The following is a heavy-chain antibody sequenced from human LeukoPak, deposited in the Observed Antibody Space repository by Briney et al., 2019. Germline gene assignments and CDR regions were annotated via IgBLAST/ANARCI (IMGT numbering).Heavy chain of an antibody. Sequence: GGSLRLSCAASGFSISSYEMSWVRQAPGKGLEWVSYIRSSGSTIYYADSVKGRFTISRDNAKNSLYLRMNSLRAEDTAVYYCARVELAPYYYYMDVWGKGTTVTVSS. CDR3: ARVELAPYYYYMDV. CDR2: IRSSGSTI. D-gene: IGHD1-7*01. V-gene: IGHV3-48*03. J-gene: IGHJ6*03. CDR1: GFSISSYE.